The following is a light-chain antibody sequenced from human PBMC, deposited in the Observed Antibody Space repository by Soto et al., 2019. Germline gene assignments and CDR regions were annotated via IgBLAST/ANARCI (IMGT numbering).Light chain of an antibody. J-gene: IGKJ2*01. Sequence: DIQMNQSPSSLSASVGDRVTITCRASQSISNYLNWYQQRPGKAPNLLIYAASSLQSGVPSRFSGSGSGTDFTLTISSLQPEDFATYHCEQSLSSPRTFGQGTKLEIK. CDR1: QSISNY. V-gene: IGKV1-39*01. CDR2: AAS. CDR3: EQSLSSPRT.